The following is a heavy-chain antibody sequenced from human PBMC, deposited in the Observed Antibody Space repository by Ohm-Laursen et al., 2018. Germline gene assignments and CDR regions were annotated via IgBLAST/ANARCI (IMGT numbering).Heavy chain of an antibody. D-gene: IGHD6-19*01. J-gene: IGHJ4*02. CDR3: ARDFGWGWDY. CDR1: GFTFSSYG. V-gene: IGHV3-30*03. Sequence: SLTLSCAATGFTFSSYGMHWARQAPGKGLEWVAVISYDGSNKYYADSVKGRFTISRDNSKNTLYLQMNSLRAEDTAVYYCARDFGWGWDYWGQGSLVTVSS. CDR2: ISYDGSNK.